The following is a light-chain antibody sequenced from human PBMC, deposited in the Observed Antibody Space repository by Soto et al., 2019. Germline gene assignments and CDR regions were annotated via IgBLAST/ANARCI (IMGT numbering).Light chain of an antibody. CDR2: DVS. Sequence: EIVLTQSPATLSLSPGERATLSCRASQSIGSSLAWYQQKPGQAPSLLIYDVSNRATGVPARFSGSGSGTDFTLTITSLXPEDFAVYYCQQRTNWRGVTFGPGTKVDIK. J-gene: IGKJ3*01. CDR1: QSIGSS. CDR3: QQRTNWRGVT. V-gene: IGKV3-11*01.